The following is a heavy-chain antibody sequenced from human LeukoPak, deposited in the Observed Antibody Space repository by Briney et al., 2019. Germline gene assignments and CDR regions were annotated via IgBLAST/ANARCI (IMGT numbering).Heavy chain of an antibody. CDR1: GGTFSSYA. D-gene: IGHD2-2*01. Sequence: ASVKVPCKASGGTFSSYAISWVRQAPGQGLEWMGGIIPIFGTANYAQKFQGRVTITADESTSTAYMELSSLRSEDTAVYYCARNKRRDCSSTSCQTPYYYYYMDVWGKGTTVTVSS. J-gene: IGHJ6*03. CDR3: ARNKRRDCSSTSCQTPYYYYYMDV. V-gene: IGHV1-69*01. CDR2: IIPIFGTA.